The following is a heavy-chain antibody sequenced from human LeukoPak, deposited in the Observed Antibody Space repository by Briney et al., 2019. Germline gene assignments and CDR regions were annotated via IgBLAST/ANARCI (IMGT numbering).Heavy chain of an antibody. V-gene: IGHV1-24*01. D-gene: IGHD1-26*01. J-gene: IGHJ4*02. Sequence: ASVTVSCKVSVYTLTELSMHWVRQAPGKGLEWMGGFDPEDGETIYAQKFQGRVTMTEDTSTDTAYMELSSLRSEDTAVYYCATGIPLSSGSYHDFDYWGQGTLVTVSS. CDR1: VYTLTELS. CDR3: ATGIPLSSGSYHDFDY. CDR2: FDPEDGET.